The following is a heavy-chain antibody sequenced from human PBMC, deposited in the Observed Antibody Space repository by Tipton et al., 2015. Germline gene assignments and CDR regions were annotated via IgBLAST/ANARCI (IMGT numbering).Heavy chain of an antibody. CDR3: GRGVDY. CDR1: GFIFSNYG. V-gene: IGHV3-33*01. CDR2: IWYDGRNK. J-gene: IGHJ4*02. Sequence: SLRLSCAASGFIFSNYGLHWVRQAPGKGLEWVAVIWYDGRNKYYADSVKGRFTISRDTSKNMLYLEMNSLRAEDTAVYYCGRGVDYWGQGTLVIVSS.